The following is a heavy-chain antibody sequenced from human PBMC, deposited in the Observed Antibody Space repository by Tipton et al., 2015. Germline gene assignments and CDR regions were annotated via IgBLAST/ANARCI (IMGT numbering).Heavy chain of an antibody. CDR1: GGSFSGYY. CDR3: ARGSEYSSPHWFDP. CDR2: IYYSGHN. V-gene: IGHV4-31*11. Sequence: TLSLTCAVYGGSFSGYYWTWIRQHPRKGLEWIGYIYYSGHNYYNPSLKSRVTLSVDTSKNQFSLKLNSVTAADTAVYYCARGSEYSSPHWFDPWGQGTLVTVSS. D-gene: IGHD6-19*01. J-gene: IGHJ5*02.